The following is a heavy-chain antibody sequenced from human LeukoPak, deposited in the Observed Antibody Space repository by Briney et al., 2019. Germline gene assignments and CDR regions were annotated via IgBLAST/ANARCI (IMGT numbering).Heavy chain of an antibody. V-gene: IGHV3-48*01. CDR3: ARAKVVAATDDAFDI. Sequence: PGGSLRLSCAASAFTLSTYNMNWVRQAPGKGLEWVSYISSRSSTMYYADSVKGRFTVSRDNAKNSLYLQMNSLRAEDTAVYYCARAKVVAATDDAFDIWGQGTMVTVSS. CDR2: ISSRSSTM. CDR1: AFTLSTYN. D-gene: IGHD2-15*01. J-gene: IGHJ3*02.